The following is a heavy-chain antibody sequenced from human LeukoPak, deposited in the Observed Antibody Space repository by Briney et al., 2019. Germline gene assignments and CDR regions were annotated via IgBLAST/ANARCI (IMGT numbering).Heavy chain of an antibody. CDR3: ASSTGGGYDDAFDI. J-gene: IGHJ3*02. CDR1: GFIFSSYS. Sequence: GGSLRLSCAASGFIFSSYSMSWVRQAPGMGLEWVSVITGSGGNTYYADSVKGRFTISKDNSKNTLYLQMNSLRAEDTAVYYCASSTGGGYDDAFDIWGQGTMVTVSS. D-gene: IGHD5-12*01. CDR2: ITGSGGNT. V-gene: IGHV3-23*01.